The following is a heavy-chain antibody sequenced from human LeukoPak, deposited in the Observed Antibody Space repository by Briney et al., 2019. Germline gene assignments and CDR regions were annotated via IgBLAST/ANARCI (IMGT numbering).Heavy chain of an antibody. D-gene: IGHD1-26*01. Sequence: GGPRRPSCAASGFTFSSYDMHWFRQATGKGLEWVSAISTTGDTYYPGSVKGRFTISRENAKSSLYLQMNSLRAEDTAVYYCARGRSGSYFDSWGQGTLVAVSS. CDR3: ARGRSGSYFDS. J-gene: IGHJ4*02. CDR1: GFTFSSYD. V-gene: IGHV3-13*04. CDR2: ISTTGDT.